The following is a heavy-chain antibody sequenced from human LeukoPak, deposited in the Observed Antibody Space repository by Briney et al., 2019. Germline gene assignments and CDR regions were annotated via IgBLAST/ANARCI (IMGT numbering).Heavy chain of an antibody. CDR2: ISGSGGST. D-gene: IGHD3-3*01. J-gene: IGHJ4*02. Sequence: PGGSLRLSCAASGFTFSSYAMSWVRQAPGKGLEWVSAISGSGGSTYYADSVKGRFTISRDNSKNTLYLQMNSLRAEDTAVYDCAKGFDFWSVHSPRLFDSWGQGTLVTVSS. CDR1: GFTFSSYA. CDR3: AKGFDFWSVHSPRLFDS. V-gene: IGHV3-23*01.